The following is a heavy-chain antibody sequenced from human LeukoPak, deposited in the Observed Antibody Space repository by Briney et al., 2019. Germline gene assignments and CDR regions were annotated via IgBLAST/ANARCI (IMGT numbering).Heavy chain of an antibody. D-gene: IGHD5-12*01. Sequence: PSETLSLTCTVSGGSISSSSYYWGWIRQPPGKGLEWIGSIYYSGGTYYNPSLKGRVTISVDTSKNQFSLKLSSVTAADTAVYYCARIVATTPHYYYYYYMDVWGKGTTVTVSS. V-gene: IGHV4-39*07. CDR1: GGSISSSSYY. J-gene: IGHJ6*03. CDR2: IYYSGGT. CDR3: ARIVATTPHYYYYYYMDV.